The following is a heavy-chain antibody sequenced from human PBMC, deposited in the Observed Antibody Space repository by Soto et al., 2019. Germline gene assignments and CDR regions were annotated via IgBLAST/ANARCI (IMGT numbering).Heavy chain of an antibody. V-gene: IGHV3-30*18. CDR3: ANDNGSGCDWLRVGDASDI. J-gene: IGHJ3*02. Sequence: QVQLVESGGGVVQPGRSLRLSCAASGFTFSSYGMHWVRQAPGKGLEWVAGISYDGSNNYYADSVKGRLTISRDNSKNTLYLQMNSLRGEDTAVYYGANDNGSGCDWLRVGDASDIWGQGTMVTVSS. CDR1: GFTFSSYG. CDR2: ISYDGSNN. D-gene: IGHD5-12*01.